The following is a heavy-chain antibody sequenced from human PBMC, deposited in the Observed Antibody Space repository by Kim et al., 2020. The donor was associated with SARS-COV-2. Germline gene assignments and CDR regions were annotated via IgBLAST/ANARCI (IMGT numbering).Heavy chain of an antibody. D-gene: IGHD2-15*01. CDR1: GLTFSSAW. CDR2: INPDGSST. V-gene: IGHV3-74*03. CDR3: IRGWQYAMDV. J-gene: IGHJ6*02. Sequence: GGSLRLSCAASGLTFSSAWMHWVRQAPGKGLLWVSLINPDGSSTKYADSVRGRFTISRENAKNTLYLQMNSLRVEDTAVYYCIRGWQYAMDVWGQGTTVTVSS.